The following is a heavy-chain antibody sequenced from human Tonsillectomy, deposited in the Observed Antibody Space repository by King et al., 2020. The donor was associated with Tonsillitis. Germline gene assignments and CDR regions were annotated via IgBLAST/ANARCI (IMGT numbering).Heavy chain of an antibody. CDR3: AREGDSSGYSWSYFDY. D-gene: IGHD3-22*01. CDR1: GFTFSRYA. V-gene: IGHV3-30*04. CDR2: ISYDGSNK. J-gene: IGHJ4*02. Sequence: VQLVESGGGVVQPGRSLRLSCAAPGFTFSRYAMHWVRQAPGKGLEWVSVISYDGSNKYYADSVKGRFTISRDNSKNTLYLQMNSLRAEDTAVYYCAREGDSSGYSWSYFDYWGQGNLVTVSS.